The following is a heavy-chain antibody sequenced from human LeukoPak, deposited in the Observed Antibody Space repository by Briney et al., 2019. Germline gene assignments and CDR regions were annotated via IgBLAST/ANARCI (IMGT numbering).Heavy chain of an antibody. CDR2: VYYSGST. D-gene: IGHD2-2*01. V-gene: IGHV4-59*01. CDR3: ARGGTRPDYYFDY. J-gene: IGHJ4*02. Sequence: SETLSLTCTVSGGFISTFYWSWIRQPPGKGLEWIGYVYYSGSTNYSPSLKSRVTISVDTSKNQFSLKLSSVTAADTAVYYCARGGTRPDYYFDYWGQGTLLTVSS. CDR1: GGFISTFY.